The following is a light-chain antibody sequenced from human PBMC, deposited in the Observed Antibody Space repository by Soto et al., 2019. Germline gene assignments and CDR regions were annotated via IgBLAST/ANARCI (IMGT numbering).Light chain of an antibody. V-gene: IGLV2-14*01. CDR1: SSDVGGYNY. CDR3: SSYTKSSTVV. Sequence: QSALTQPASVSGSPGQSITISCTGSSSDVGGYNYVSWYQQHPGKAPKLMIYDVNNRPSGISNRFSGSKSGNTASLTISGLQAEDEGDYYCSSYTKSSTVVFGGGTKLTVL. CDR2: DVN. J-gene: IGLJ2*01.